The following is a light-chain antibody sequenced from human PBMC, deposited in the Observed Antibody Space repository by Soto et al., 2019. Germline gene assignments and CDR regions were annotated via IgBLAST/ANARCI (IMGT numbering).Light chain of an antibody. CDR1: SSDVGSYNR. CDR3: TSYTSSSPVV. Sequence: QSALTQPPSVSGSPGQSVTISCTGTSSDVGSYNRVSWYQQPPGTAPKLMIYEVSNRPSGVPDRFSGSKSGNTASLTISGLQAEDEDDYYCTSYTSSSPVVFGGGTQLTVL. V-gene: IGLV2-18*02. CDR2: EVS. J-gene: IGLJ2*01.